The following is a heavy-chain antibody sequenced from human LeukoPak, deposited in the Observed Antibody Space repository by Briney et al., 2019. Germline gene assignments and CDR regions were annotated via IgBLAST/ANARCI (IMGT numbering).Heavy chain of an antibody. CDR1: GYIFTSYF. CDR2: INPSGGST. Sequence: ASVKVSCKASGYIFTSYFMHWVRQAPGQGLEWMGLINPSGGSTRYAQKFQGRVTMTRDMSTSTVYMELSSLRSEDTAVYYCARSPVAGTRWFDPWGQGTLVTVSS. J-gene: IGHJ5*02. CDR3: ARSPVAGTRWFDP. D-gene: IGHD6-19*01. V-gene: IGHV1-46*01.